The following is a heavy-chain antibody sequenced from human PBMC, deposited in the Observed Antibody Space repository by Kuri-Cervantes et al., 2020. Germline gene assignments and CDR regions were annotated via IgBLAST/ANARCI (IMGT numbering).Heavy chain of an antibody. D-gene: IGHD3-16*02. Sequence: GESLKISCAASGFTFSNAWMSWVRQAPGKGLEWVAVIWYDGSNKYYADSVKGRFTISRDNSKNTLYLQMNSLRAEDTAVYYCARPTNKGYYDYVWGSYRYTGYFDYWGQGTLVTVSS. CDR1: GFTFSNAW. CDR3: ARPTNKGYYDYVWGSYRYTGYFDY. CDR2: IWYDGSNK. J-gene: IGHJ4*02. V-gene: IGHV3-33*08.